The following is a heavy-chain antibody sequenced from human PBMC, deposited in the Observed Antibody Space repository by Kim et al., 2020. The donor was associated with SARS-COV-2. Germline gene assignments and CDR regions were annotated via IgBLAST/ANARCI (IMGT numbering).Heavy chain of an antibody. CDR1: GDSVSSNSAA. D-gene: IGHD6-13*01. CDR2: TYYRSKWYS. CDR3: ARDRKAAGKTQDY. V-gene: IGHV6-1*01. J-gene: IGHJ4*02. Sequence: SQTLSLTCAISGDSVSSNSAAWTWIRQSPSRGLEWLGRTYYRSKWYSDYAVSVKSRITINPDTSKNQFSLQLNSVTPEDTAVYYCARDRKAAGKTQDYWGQGTLVTVSS.